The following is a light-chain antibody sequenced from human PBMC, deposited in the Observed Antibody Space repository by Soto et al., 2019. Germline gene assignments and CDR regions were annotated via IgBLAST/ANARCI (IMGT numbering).Light chain of an antibody. CDR3: QQYYSNHPLT. CDR2: WAS. Sequence: DIVMTQSPDSLAVSLGERATINCKSSQSVLYSSNNKNYLAWYQHKPGQPPKLLIYWASIRESGVPDRFSGSGSGTDFTLTISSLQAEDVAVYYCQQYYSNHPLTFGGGTKVEIK. V-gene: IGKV4-1*01. CDR1: QSVLYSSNNKNY. J-gene: IGKJ4*01.